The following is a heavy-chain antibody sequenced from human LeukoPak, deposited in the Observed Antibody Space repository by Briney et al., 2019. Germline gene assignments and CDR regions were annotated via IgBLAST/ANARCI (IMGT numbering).Heavy chain of an antibody. CDR2: INHSGST. CDR3: ARYGDYGTLDI. J-gene: IGHJ3*02. D-gene: IGHD4-17*01. CDR1: GGSFSGYY. V-gene: IGHV4-34*01. Sequence: SETLSLTCAVYGGSFSGYYWSWIRQPPGKGLEWIGEINHSGSTNYNPSLKSRVTISVDTSKNQFSLKLSSVTAADTAVYYCARYGDYGTLDIWGQGTMVTVSP.